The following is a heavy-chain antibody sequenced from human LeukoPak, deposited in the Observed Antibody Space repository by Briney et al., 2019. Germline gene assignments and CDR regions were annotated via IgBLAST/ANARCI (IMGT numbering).Heavy chain of an antibody. V-gene: IGHV3-21*01. D-gene: IGHD5-24*01. Sequence: GGSLGLSCAASGFTFSSYSMNWVRQAPGKGLEWVSSISSSSSYIYYADSVKGRFTISRDNAKNSLYLQMNSLRAEDTAVYYCARGRRDGYNFGYWGQGTLVTVSS. J-gene: IGHJ4*02. CDR3: ARGRRDGYNFGY. CDR1: GFTFSSYS. CDR2: ISSSSSYI.